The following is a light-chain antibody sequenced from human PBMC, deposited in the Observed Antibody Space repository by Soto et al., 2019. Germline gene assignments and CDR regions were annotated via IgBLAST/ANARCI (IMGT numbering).Light chain of an antibody. CDR1: SSNIGAGYD. J-gene: IGLJ2*01. CDR3: QSYDSSLSAGV. CDR2: GYN. V-gene: IGLV1-40*01. Sequence: QLVLTQPPSVSGAPGQRVTISCTGSSSNIGAGYDVHWYQQLPGTAPKLLVYGYNNRPSGVPDRFSVSKSGTSASLTITGLQTEDEADYYCQSYDSSLSAGVFGGGTKLTVL.